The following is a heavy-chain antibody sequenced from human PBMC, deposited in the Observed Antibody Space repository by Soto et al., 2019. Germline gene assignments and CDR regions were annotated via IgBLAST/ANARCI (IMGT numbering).Heavy chain of an antibody. D-gene: IGHD3-22*01. CDR1: GGTFSSHA. V-gene: IGHV1-69*13. J-gene: IGHJ4*02. Sequence: ASVKVSCKASGGTFSSHAISWVRQAPGQGLEWMGGIIPIFGTANYAQKFQGRVTITADESTSTAYMELSSLRSEDTAVYYCARSGYYYDSSGSDYWGQGTLVTVSS. CDR3: ARSGYYYDSSGSDY. CDR2: IIPIFGTA.